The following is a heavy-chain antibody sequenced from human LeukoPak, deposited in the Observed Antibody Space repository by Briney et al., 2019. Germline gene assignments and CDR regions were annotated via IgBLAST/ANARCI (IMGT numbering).Heavy chain of an antibody. V-gene: IGHV3-7*01. CDR1: GLSFGNFW. J-gene: IGHJ4*02. Sequence: GGSLRLSCAASGLSFGNFWMTWVRQAPGKGLEWVANIKEDGSEKNYVDSVRGRFTISRDNAKKSLYLQMSSLRAEDTAVYYCASGGHVDYCGQGTLVTVSS. CDR3: ASGGHVDY. CDR2: IKEDGSEK.